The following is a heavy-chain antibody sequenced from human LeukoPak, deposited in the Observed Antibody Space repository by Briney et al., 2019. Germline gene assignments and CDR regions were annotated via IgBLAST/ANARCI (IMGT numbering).Heavy chain of an antibody. CDR3: GPDSSGAFRNWFDR. D-gene: IGHD3-22*01. CDR1: GFTFSSYA. Sequence: PGGSLTLSCAASGFTFSSYAISWVRQAPGKGLEWVSSISGSGDTTYYADPVKGRFTISRDNSKNTLYWQMNGLRAEDTALYYCGPDSSGAFRNWFDRWGQGTLVTASS. J-gene: IGHJ5*02. V-gene: IGHV3-23*01. CDR2: ISGSGDTT.